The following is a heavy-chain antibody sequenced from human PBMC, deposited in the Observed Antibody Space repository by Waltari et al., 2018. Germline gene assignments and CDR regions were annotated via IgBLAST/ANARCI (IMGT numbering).Heavy chain of an antibody. J-gene: IGHJ4*02. CDR2: RNHSGHT. Sequence: QVQLQQWGAGLLKPSETLSLTCAVYGGSFSSYYWTWIRQPPGKGLEWIGERNHSGHTNYSPSLKSRVTISVDTSKNQFSLRLTSVTAADTAVYYCARGVSRYSGLWSQGTLVTVSS. V-gene: IGHV4-34*01. CDR3: ARGVSRYSGL. CDR1: GGSFSSYY. D-gene: IGHD3-16*02.